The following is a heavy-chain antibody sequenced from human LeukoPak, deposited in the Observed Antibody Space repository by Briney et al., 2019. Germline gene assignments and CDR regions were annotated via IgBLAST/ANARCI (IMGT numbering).Heavy chain of an antibody. CDR2: INQDGSEK. V-gene: IGHV3-7*01. Sequence: GGSLRLSCAASGFIFSTNRMSWFRQAPGKGLEWVANINQDGSEKYYVDSVKGRLTISRDNAKNSLYLQMNSLRAEDTAVYYCARIGLYYSSRYYFDFWGQGTLVTVSS. D-gene: IGHD3-10*01. CDR3: ARIGLYYSSRYYFDF. CDR1: GFIFSTNR. J-gene: IGHJ4*02.